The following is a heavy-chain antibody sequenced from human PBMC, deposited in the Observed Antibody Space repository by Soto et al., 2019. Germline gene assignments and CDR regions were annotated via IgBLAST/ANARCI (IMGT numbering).Heavy chain of an antibody. CDR3: ARAYYYDSSALQGFFDY. J-gene: IGHJ4*02. Sequence: RASVKVSCKASGYTFTSYGISWVRQAPGQGLEWMGWISAYNGNTNYAQKLQGRVTMTTDTSTSTAYMELRSLRSDDTAVYYCARAYYYDSSALQGFFDYWGQGTLVTVSS. CDR2: ISAYNGNT. V-gene: IGHV1-18*01. CDR1: GYTFTSYG. D-gene: IGHD3-22*01.